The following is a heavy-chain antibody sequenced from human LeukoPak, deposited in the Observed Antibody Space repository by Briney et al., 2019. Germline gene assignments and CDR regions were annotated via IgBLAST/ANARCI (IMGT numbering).Heavy chain of an antibody. CDR3: ARAVWWLGATTYFDY. CDR2: ISAYNGNT. J-gene: IGHJ4*02. Sequence: ASVKVSCKASGYTFTSYGISWVRQDPGQGLEWMGWISAYNGNTNYAQKLQGRVTMTTDTSTSTAYMELRSLRSDDTAVYYCARAVWWLGATTYFDYWGQGTLVTVSS. CDR1: GYTFTSYG. V-gene: IGHV1-18*01. D-gene: IGHD1-26*01.